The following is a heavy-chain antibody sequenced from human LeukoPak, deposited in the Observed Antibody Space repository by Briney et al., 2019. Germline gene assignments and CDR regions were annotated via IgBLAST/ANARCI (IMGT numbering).Heavy chain of an antibody. V-gene: IGHV4-59*01. CDR3: ARGRRTAVVTDFDY. Sequence: SETLSLTCNVCGGSIGSYYWSWIRQPPGKGLEWIAYIYNSGTTAHNPSLKGRVTISLETSKNQLSLKLTSVTAADAAVYYCARGRRTAVVTDFDYWGQGILVTVSS. D-gene: IGHD2-21*02. CDR1: GGSIGSYY. J-gene: IGHJ4*02. CDR2: IYNSGTT.